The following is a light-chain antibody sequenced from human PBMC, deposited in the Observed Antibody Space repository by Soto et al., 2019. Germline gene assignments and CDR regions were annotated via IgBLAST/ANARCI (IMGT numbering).Light chain of an antibody. J-gene: IGKJ1*01. CDR1: QSVGTN. Sequence: EIVMTQSPATLSVPPGERVTLSCRASQSVGTNLAWYQQKPGQAPRLLILGASTRASGIPAKFSGSGSGTEFTLSIGSLQSEDFALYYCRQYDSWTFGQGTKVDIK. CDR2: GAS. CDR3: RQYDSWT. V-gene: IGKV3-15*01.